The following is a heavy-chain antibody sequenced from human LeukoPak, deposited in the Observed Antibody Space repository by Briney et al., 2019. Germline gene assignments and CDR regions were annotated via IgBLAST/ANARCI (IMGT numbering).Heavy chain of an antibody. CDR1: GGSFSGYY. CDR3: ARGDLRDGYTN. D-gene: IGHD5-24*01. J-gene: IGHJ4*02. Sequence: PSETLSLTCAVYGGSFSGYYWSWMRQPPGKGLEWIGEINHSGSTNYNPSLKSRVTISVDTSKNQFSLKLSSVTAADTAVYYCARGDLRDGYTNWGQGTLVTVSS. V-gene: IGHV4-34*01. CDR2: INHSGST.